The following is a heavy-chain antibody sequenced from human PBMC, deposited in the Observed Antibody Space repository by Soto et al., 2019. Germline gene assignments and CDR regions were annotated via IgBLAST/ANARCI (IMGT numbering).Heavy chain of an antibody. CDR3: ARDSSVTPRPLDY. D-gene: IGHD2-8*01. CDR2: ISSSSSYA. Sequence: VGSLRLSCAASGFTFSDYYMNWIRQAPGKGLEWVSYISSSSSYAIYADSVKGRFTVSRDNAKNSLFLQMNSLRAEDTAIYYCARDSSVTPRPLDYWGQGTLVTVSS. V-gene: IGHV3-11*06. CDR1: GFTFSDYY. J-gene: IGHJ4*02.